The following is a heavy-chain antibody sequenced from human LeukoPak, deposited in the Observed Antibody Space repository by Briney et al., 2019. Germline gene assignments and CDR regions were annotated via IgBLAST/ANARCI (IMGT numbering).Heavy chain of an antibody. D-gene: IGHD3-22*01. Sequence: SVKVSCKASGGTFSIYAMSWVRQAPGQGHEWMGRIIPILGQTNYAQKFQGRVTIAADESTSTAYMELSSLRSEDTAVYYCATRTYHYDSSGSAFDIWGQGTMVTVSS. CDR3: ATRTYHYDSSGSAFDI. V-gene: IGHV1-69*11. CDR1: GGTFSIYA. J-gene: IGHJ3*02. CDR2: IIPILGQT.